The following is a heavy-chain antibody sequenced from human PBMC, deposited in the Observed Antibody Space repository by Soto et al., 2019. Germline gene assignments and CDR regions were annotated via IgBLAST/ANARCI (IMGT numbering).Heavy chain of an antibody. V-gene: IGHV4-31*03. CDR2: IYYSGST. Sequence: SETLSLTCTVSGGSISSGGYYWSWIRQHPGKGLEWIGYIYYSGSTYYNPSLKSRVTISVDTSKNQFSLKLSSVTAADTAVYYCARGLGDYGGNSFLSGRVNVQFDYWGQGTLVTVSS. D-gene: IGHD4-17*01. CDR3: ARGLGDYGGNSFLSGRVNVQFDY. J-gene: IGHJ4*02. CDR1: GGSISSGGYY.